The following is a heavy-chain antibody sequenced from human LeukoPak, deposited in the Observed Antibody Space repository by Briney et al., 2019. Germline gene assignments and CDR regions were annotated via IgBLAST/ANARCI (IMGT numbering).Heavy chain of an antibody. Sequence: SETLSLTCTVSGGSISSYYWSWIRQPPGKGLEWIGYIYYSGSTNYNPSLKSQVTISVDTSKNQFSLKLSSVTAADTAVYYCARVEYSSSPYFDYWGQGTLVTVSS. CDR1: GGSISSYY. D-gene: IGHD6-6*01. CDR3: ARVEYSSSPYFDY. CDR2: IYYSGST. V-gene: IGHV4-59*01. J-gene: IGHJ4*02.